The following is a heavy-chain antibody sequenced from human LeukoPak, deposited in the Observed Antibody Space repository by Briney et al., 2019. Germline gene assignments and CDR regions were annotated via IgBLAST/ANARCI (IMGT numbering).Heavy chain of an antibody. V-gene: IGHV3-23*01. D-gene: IGHD6-19*01. J-gene: IGHJ6*03. CDR2: ISGSGGST. CDR3: AREEYSSGWYPDYYYYMDV. Sequence: GGSLRLSCAASGFTFSSYAMSWVRQAPGKGLEWVSAISGSGGSTYYADSVKGRFTISRDNSKNTLYLQMNSLRAEDTAVYYCAREEYSSGWYPDYYYYMDVWGKGTTVTVSS. CDR1: GFTFSSYA.